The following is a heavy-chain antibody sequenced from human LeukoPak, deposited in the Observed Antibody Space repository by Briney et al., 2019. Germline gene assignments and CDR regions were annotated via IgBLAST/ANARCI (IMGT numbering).Heavy chain of an antibody. CDR3: ARSRNYAMDV. Sequence: SQTLSLTCVISGDSVSANSVGWHWIRQSPSRGLEWLGKTYYRSKWSNGYAVSVKSRITINPDTSKNQFSLQLNSVTPDDTAVYYCARSRNYAMDVWGQGTTVTVSS. CDR1: GDSVSANSVG. J-gene: IGHJ6*02. CDR2: TYYRSKWSN. V-gene: IGHV6-1*01.